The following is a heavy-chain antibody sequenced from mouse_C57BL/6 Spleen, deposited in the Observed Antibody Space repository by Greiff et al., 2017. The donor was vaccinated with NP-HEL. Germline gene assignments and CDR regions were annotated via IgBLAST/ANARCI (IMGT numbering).Heavy chain of an antibody. J-gene: IGHJ4*01. CDR3: ARSEGLRRDAMDY. CDR1: GYSFTSYY. V-gene: IGHV1-66*01. Sequence: VQLQESGPELVKPGASVKISCKASGYSFTSYYIHWVRQRPGQGLEWIGWIYPGSGNTKYNEKFKGKATLTADTSSSTAYMQLSSLTSEDSAVYYCARSEGLRRDAMDYWGQGTSVTVSS. D-gene: IGHD2-4*01. CDR2: IYPGSGNT.